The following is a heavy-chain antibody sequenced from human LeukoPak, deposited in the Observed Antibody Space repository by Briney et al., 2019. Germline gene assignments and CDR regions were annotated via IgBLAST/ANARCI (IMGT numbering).Heavy chain of an antibody. CDR2: ISGGDGSP. Sequence: GGSLRLSCAASGLTFSTYAMRWVRQAPGKGLEWVSSISGGDGSPYYADSVKGRFTISRDNSKNTLYLQMNSLRAEDTAVYYCAKGESHPKYYFDYWGQGTLVTVSS. V-gene: IGHV3-23*01. J-gene: IGHJ4*02. D-gene: IGHD3-10*01. CDR1: GLTFSTYA. CDR3: AKGESHPKYYFDY.